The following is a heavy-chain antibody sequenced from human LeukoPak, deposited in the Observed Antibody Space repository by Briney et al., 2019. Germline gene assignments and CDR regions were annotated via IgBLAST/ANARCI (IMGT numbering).Heavy chain of an antibody. Sequence: SETLSLTCAVSGGSISSGAYWGWVRQPPGKGLEWIGRIYTSGSTNYNPSLKSRVTMSVDTSKNQFSLKLSSVTAADTAVYFCARGTVPNAFDIWGQGTMVTVS. V-gene: IGHV4-38-2*01. CDR3: ARGTVPNAFDI. J-gene: IGHJ3*02. CDR2: IYTSGST. CDR1: GGSISSGAY. D-gene: IGHD1/OR15-1a*01.